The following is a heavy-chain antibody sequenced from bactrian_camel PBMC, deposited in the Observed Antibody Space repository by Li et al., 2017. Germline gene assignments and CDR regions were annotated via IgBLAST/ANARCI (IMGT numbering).Heavy chain of an antibody. CDR1: PWYITNYC. Sequence: QLVESGGGSVQAGGSLRLSCRPGPWYITNYCLGWFRQAPGKAREGVASIHTEPGTTYYAASVKGRFTISQENANHSLNLQIDNLEPGDTAMYYCAKSPSRLWNRVGRFTDRGQGTQVTVS. J-gene: IGHJ4*01. CDR2: IHTEPGTT. V-gene: IGHV3S1*01. D-gene: IGHD4*01.